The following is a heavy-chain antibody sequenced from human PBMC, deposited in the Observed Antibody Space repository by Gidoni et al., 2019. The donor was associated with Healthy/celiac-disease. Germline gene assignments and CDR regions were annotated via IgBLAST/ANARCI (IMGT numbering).Heavy chain of an antibody. CDR3: ALGGTTADLDAFDI. CDR2: ISSNGGST. CDR1: GFPFSSYA. Sequence: EVQLVESGGGLVQPGGSLRLSCAASGFPFSSYAMHWVRQAPGKGLEYVSAISSNGGSTYYANSVKGRFTISRDNSKNTLYLQMGSLRAEDMAVYYCALGGTTADLDAFDIWGQGTMVTVSS. D-gene: IGHD4-4*01. V-gene: IGHV3-64*01. J-gene: IGHJ3*02.